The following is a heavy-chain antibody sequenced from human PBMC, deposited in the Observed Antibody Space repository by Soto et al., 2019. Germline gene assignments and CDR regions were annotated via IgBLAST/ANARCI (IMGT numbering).Heavy chain of an antibody. D-gene: IGHD3-22*01. CDR3: ARGPADSSGYYYGY. J-gene: IGHJ4*02. V-gene: IGHV3-23*01. Sequence: GGSLRLSCAASGFTFRSYGMMWVRQAPGKGLEWVSAISQSAGGNTYYADSVKGRFTISRDNSKNTLYLQMNSLRAEDTAVYYCARGPADSSGYYYGYWGQGTLVTVSS. CDR1: GFTFRSYG. CDR2: ISQSAGGNT.